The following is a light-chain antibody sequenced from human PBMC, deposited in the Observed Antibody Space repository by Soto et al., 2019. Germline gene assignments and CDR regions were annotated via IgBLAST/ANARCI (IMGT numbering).Light chain of an antibody. CDR3: SSHAGSNNLV. CDR1: NSHVGTYYY. CDR2: EVS. J-gene: IGLJ3*02. V-gene: IGLV2-8*01. Sequence: QSVLAQPPSASGSPGQSVTITCAGTNSHVGTYYYVSGYQHHPGKAPKFLIYEVSRRPFGVRDRFCGSKSGNTASLTVSGLQAEDEADYDCSSHAGSNNLVFGGGTQVTGL.